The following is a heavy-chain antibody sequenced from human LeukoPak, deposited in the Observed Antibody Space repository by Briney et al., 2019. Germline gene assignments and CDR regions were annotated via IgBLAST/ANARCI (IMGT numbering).Heavy chain of an antibody. J-gene: IGHJ4*02. V-gene: IGHV1-69*13. CDR1: GGTFSSYA. CDR3: ARVSDFWSGSSYHFDY. Sequence: GASVKVSCKASGGTFSSYAISWVRQAPGQGLEWMGGIIPIFGTANYVQKFQGRVTITADESTSTAYMELSSLRSEDTAVYYCARVSDFWSGSSYHFDYWGQGTLDTVSS. D-gene: IGHD3-3*01. CDR2: IIPIFGTA.